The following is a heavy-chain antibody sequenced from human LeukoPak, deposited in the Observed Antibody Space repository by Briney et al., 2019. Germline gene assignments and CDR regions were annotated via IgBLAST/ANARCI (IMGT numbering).Heavy chain of an antibody. D-gene: IGHD6-19*01. V-gene: IGHV4-59*08. CDR1: GASLTSYY. Sequence: SETLSLTCTVSGASLTSYYWSWIRQPSGKGLEWIAYLYYSGITTYNPSLGSRVTISVDTSKNQFSLKLSSVTAADTAVYYCARNRHSTGWSYFDQWGRRTLVTVSS. CDR2: LYYSGIT. J-gene: IGHJ4*02. CDR3: ARNRHSTGWSYFDQ.